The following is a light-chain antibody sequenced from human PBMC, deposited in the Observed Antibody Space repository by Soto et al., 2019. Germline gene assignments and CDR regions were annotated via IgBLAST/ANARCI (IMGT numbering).Light chain of an antibody. V-gene: IGLV2-23*01. CDR1: ISDVGSYEL. J-gene: IGLJ3*02. Sequence: QSVLTQPASVSGSPGQSITISCTGTISDVGSYELVSWYQQHPGKAPKLMIYEGSKRPSGVSSRFSGSKSGNTASLTISGLQAEDEADYYCCSYAGSSTSWVFGGGTQLTVL. CDR2: EGS. CDR3: CSYAGSSTSWV.